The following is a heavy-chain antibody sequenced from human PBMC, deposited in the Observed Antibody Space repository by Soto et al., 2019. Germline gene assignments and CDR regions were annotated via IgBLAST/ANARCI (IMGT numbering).Heavy chain of an antibody. CDR1: GCTFSSYA. Sequence: SVKVSCKASGCTFSSYAISWVRQAPGQGLEWMGGIIPIFGTANYAQKFQGRVTITADESTSTAYMELSSLRSEDTAVYYCARSGSRVLWFGELLSGVNWFDPWGQGTQVTVSS. D-gene: IGHD3-10*01. CDR3: ARSGSRVLWFGELLSGVNWFDP. J-gene: IGHJ5*02. V-gene: IGHV1-69*13. CDR2: IIPIFGTA.